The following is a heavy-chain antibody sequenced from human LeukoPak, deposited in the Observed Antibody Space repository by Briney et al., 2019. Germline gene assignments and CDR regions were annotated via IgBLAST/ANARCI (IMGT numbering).Heavy chain of an antibody. Sequence: PGGSLRLSCAASGYSFSTYSMNWVRQAPGKGLEWVSFISTGSSYIYYPDSVKGRFTISRDNAKKSLYLQMNSLRAEDTADYFCARSFYDSSGYPNLDYWGQGTLVTVPS. CDR3: ARSFYDSSGYPNLDY. CDR2: ISTGSSYI. CDR1: GYSFSTYS. J-gene: IGHJ4*02. V-gene: IGHV3-21*01. D-gene: IGHD3-22*01.